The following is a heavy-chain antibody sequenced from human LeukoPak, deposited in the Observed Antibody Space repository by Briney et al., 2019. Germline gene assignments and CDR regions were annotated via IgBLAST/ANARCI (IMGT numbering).Heavy chain of an antibody. Sequence: GGSLRLSCAASGFTFSSYWTSWVRQAPGKGLEWVANIKQDGSEKYYVDSVKGRFTISRDNAKNSLYLQMNSLRAEDTAVHYCATSPGRVPWGQGTLVTVSS. CDR1: GFTFSSYW. D-gene: IGHD5-24*01. CDR3: ATSPGRVP. CDR2: IKQDGSEK. V-gene: IGHV3-7*01. J-gene: IGHJ5*02.